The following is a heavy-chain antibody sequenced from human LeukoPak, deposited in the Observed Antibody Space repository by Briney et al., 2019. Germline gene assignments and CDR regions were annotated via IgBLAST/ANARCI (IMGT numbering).Heavy chain of an antibody. CDR2: IYYSGST. Sequence: SETLSLTCTVSGGSISSSSYYWGWIRQPPGKGLEWIGRIYYSGSTYYNPSLKSRVAISVDTSKNQFSLKLSSVTAADTAVYYCARDDEVPYFDFWSGSRPFDYWGQGPLVTVSS. CDR3: ARDDEVPYFDFWSGSRPFDY. CDR1: GGSISSSSYY. J-gene: IGHJ4*02. V-gene: IGHV4-39*07. D-gene: IGHD3-3*01.